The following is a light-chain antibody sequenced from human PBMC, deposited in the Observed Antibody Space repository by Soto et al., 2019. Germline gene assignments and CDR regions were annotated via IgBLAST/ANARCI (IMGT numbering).Light chain of an antibody. CDR3: MQALQTPYT. V-gene: IGKV2-28*01. CDR2: LGF. CDR1: QRLLHSNGNIF. J-gene: IGKJ2*01. Sequence: EIVMTQSPPSLTVTPGEPASISCSSSQRLLHSNGNIFLDWYLQKPVQSPQLLIYLGFNRASGVHDRVSGSAGGTDFTLKISRVEAEDAGVYYCMQALQTPYTFGQGTKLEIK.